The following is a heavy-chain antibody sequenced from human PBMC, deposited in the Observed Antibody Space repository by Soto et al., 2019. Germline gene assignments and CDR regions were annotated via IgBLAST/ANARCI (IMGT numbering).Heavy chain of an antibody. V-gene: IGHV3-64D*06. CDR3: VQDCNRTTFFSESFQY. D-gene: IGHD1-7*01. Sequence: GGSLRLSCSASGFTFSNYAMHWVRQAPGKGLEYVAAFSISGDTAYYADSVKGRFTISRDNSKNTLYLQMSSLRTEDTAVYYCVQDCNRTTFFSESFQYWGQG. CDR1: GFTFSNYA. J-gene: IGHJ1*01. CDR2: FSISGDTA.